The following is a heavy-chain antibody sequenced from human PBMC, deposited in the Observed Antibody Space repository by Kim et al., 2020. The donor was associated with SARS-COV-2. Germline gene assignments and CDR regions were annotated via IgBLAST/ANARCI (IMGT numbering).Heavy chain of an antibody. V-gene: IGHV4-34*01. CDR1: GGSFSGYY. Sequence: SETLSLTCAVYGGSFSGYYWSWIRQPPGKGLEWIGEINHSGSTNYNPSLKSRVTISVDTSKNQFSLKLSSVTAADTAVYYCARTKQLRYFQHWGQGTLVTVSS. D-gene: IGHD6-13*01. CDR2: INHSGST. J-gene: IGHJ1*01. CDR3: ARTKQLRYFQH.